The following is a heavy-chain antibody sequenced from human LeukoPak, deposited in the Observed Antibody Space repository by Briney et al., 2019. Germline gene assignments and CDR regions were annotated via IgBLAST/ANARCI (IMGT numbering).Heavy chain of an antibody. V-gene: IGHV3-30*02. J-gene: IGHJ1*01. CDR3: AKDPSFSAAGQYFQH. Sequence: PGGSLRLSCVASGFTFSSYGMHWVSQAPGKGLEWVAFIRYDGSNKYYADSVKGRFPIARDNSKNTLYLQMNSLTAEDTAVYYCAKDPSFSAAGQYFQHWGQGTLVTVSS. CDR2: IRYDGSNK. D-gene: IGHD6-13*01. CDR1: GFTFSSYG.